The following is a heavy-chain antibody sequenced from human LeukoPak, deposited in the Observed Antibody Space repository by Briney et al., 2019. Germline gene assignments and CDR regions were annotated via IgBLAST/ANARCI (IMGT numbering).Heavy chain of an antibody. CDR1: GFTFDDYG. CDR3: ATSRIAVAGRDY. CDR2: INWSGGST. D-gene: IGHD6-19*01. Sequence: GGSLRLSCAASGFTFDDYGMSWVRQAPGKGLEWVSGINWSGGSTGYADSVKGRFTISRGNAKNSLYLQMNSLRAEDTALYYCATSRIAVAGRDYWGQGTLVTVSS. V-gene: IGHV3-20*04. J-gene: IGHJ4*02.